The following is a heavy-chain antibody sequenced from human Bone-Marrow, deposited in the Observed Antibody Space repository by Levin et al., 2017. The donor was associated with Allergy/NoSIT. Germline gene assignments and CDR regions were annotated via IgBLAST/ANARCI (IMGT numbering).Heavy chain of an antibody. CDR2: IYYSGST. CDR1: GGSIGTYY. D-gene: IGHD6-19*01. V-gene: IGHV4-59*01. CDR3: AGSSSGWPNFDY. J-gene: IGHJ4*02. Sequence: PSETLSLTCTVSGGSIGTYYWSWIRQPPGKGLEWVGYIYYSGSTNCNPSLKSRVTISVDTSKNQFSLKLSSVTAADTAVYYCAGSSSGWPNFDYWGQGTLVTVSS.